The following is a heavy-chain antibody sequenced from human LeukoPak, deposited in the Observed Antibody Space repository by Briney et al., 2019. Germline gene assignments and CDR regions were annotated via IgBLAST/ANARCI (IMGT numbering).Heavy chain of an antibody. V-gene: IGHV3-23*01. J-gene: IGHJ4*02. CDR3: AKCTRVDWLPIDY. CDR2: ISGTGTGT. CDR1: GFTFSSYA. D-gene: IGHD3-9*01. Sequence: GGSLRLSCAASGFTFSSYAMNWVRQAPGKGLEWVSGISGTGTGTYYADSVKGRFTISRDNPKNTLYLQMNSLRAEDTAVYYCAKCTRVDWLPIDYWGQGTLVTVSS.